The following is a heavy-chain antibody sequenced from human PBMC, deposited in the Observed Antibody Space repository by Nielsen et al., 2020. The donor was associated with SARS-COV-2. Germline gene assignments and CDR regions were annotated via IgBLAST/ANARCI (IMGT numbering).Heavy chain of an antibody. J-gene: IGHJ4*02. CDR2: INPNTGGT. CDR3: AREGSAAGHGVDY. Sequence: ASVKVSCKASGYTFTGYYMHWVRQAPGQGLEWMGRINPNTGGTNYAQKFQGRVTMTRDTSINTAYMELSRLRSDDTAVYYCAREGSAAGHGVDYWGQGTLATVSS. D-gene: IGHD6-13*01. V-gene: IGHV1-2*06. CDR1: GYTFTGYY.